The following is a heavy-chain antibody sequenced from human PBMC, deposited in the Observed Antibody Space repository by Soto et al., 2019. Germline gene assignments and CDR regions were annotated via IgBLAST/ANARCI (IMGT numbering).Heavy chain of an antibody. CDR2: ISGSGGST. J-gene: IGHJ4*02. CDR3: AKAVEGCSSTSCYHQYYFDY. Sequence: GGSLRLSCAASGFTFSSYAMSWVRQAPGKGLEWVSAISGSGGSTYYADSVKGRFTISRDNSKNTLYLQMNSLRAEDTAVYYCAKAVEGCSSTSCYHQYYFDYWGQGTLVTVSS. D-gene: IGHD2-2*01. V-gene: IGHV3-23*01. CDR1: GFTFSSYA.